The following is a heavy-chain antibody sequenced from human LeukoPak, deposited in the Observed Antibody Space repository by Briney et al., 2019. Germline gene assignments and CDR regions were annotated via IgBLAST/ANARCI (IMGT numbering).Heavy chain of an antibody. V-gene: IGHV4-59*01. CDR2: IYYSGST. D-gene: IGHD3-3*01. Sequence: SETLSLTCTVSGVSISSYYWSLIRQPPGKGLEWIGYIYYSGSTNYNPSLKSRVTISVDTSKNQFSLKLSSVTAADTAVYYCARSEEGWYDFWSGYHDYYFDYWGQGTLVTVSS. CDR3: ARSEEGWYDFWSGYHDYYFDY. CDR1: GVSISSYY. J-gene: IGHJ4*02.